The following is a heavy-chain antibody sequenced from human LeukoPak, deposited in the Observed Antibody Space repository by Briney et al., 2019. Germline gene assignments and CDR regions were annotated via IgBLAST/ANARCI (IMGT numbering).Heavy chain of an antibody. CDR3: ARDTNGDGWFDP. D-gene: IGHD4-17*01. V-gene: IGHV3-74*03. CDR2: ISSDGNTI. Sequence: GGSLRLSCAASGFTVSDHWVNWVRQAPGMGLVWISRISSDGNTITYADSVKGRFTISRDNAKNSLYLQMNSLRAEDTSVYYCARDTNGDGWFDPWGQGTLVTVSS. J-gene: IGHJ5*02. CDR1: GFTVSDHW.